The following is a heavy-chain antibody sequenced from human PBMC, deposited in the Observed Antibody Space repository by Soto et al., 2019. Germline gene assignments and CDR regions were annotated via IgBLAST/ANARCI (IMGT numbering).Heavy chain of an antibody. CDR2: INPNSGGT. V-gene: IGHV1-2*02. Sequence: ASVKVSCKASGYTFTGDYMHWVRQVPGQGLEWMGWINPNSGGTNYAQKFQGRVTMTRDTSISTAYMELSRLRSDDTAVYYCASTMVRGVIDQSLVKIEGHWFDPWGQGTLVTVSS. D-gene: IGHD3-10*01. J-gene: IGHJ5*02. CDR1: GYTFTGDY. CDR3: ASTMVRGVIDQSLVKIEGHWFDP.